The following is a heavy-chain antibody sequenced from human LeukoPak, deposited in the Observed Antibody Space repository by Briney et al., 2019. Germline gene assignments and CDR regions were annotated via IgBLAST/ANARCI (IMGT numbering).Heavy chain of an antibody. CDR2: INTNTGNP. D-gene: IGHD3-10*01. CDR3: AREHDVLLWFGELSGNWFDP. Sequence: GASVKVSCKASGYTFTSYGISWVRQAPGQGLEWMGWINTNTGNPTYAQGFTGRFVFSLDTSVSTAYLQISSLKAEDTAVYYCAREHDVLLWFGELSGNWFDPWGQGTLVTVSS. J-gene: IGHJ5*02. V-gene: IGHV7-4-1*02. CDR1: GYTFTSYG.